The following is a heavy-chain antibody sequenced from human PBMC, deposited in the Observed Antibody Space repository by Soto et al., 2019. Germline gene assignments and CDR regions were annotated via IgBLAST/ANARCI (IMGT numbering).Heavy chain of an antibody. CDR2: IIPIFGTA. Sequence: GASVKVSCKASGGTFSSYAISWVRQAPGQGLEWMGGIIPIFGTANYAQKFQGRVTITADESTSTAYMELSSLRSEDTAVYYCAGDLIGTRYSSSRTDKNYYGMDVWGQGTTVTVSS. D-gene: IGHD6-13*01. CDR3: AGDLIGTRYSSSRTDKNYYGMDV. J-gene: IGHJ6*02. CDR1: GGTFSSYA. V-gene: IGHV1-69*13.